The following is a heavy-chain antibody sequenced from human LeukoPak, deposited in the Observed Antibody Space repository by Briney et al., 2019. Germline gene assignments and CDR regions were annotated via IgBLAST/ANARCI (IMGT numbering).Heavy chain of an antibody. CDR1: GFTVRIYY. D-gene: IGHD3-3*01. CDR3: ARGPGWNYFDY. J-gene: IGHJ4*02. Sequence: GGSLRLSCAVSGFTVRIYYMSWVRQAPGKGLEWVSYIYRDGSANYADSVKGRFTISRENSRNTVYLQMNSLRAEDTAVYYCARGPGWNYFDYWAQGTLFTVSS. CDR2: IYRDGSA. V-gene: IGHV3-66*01.